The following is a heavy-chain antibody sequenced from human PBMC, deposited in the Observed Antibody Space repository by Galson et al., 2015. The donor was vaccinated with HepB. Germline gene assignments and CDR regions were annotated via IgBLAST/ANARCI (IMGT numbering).Heavy chain of an antibody. CDR2: ISAYNGNT. V-gene: IGHV1-18*04. CDR1: GYTIPSYG. J-gene: IGHJ4*02. D-gene: IGHD3/OR15-3a*01. CDR3: ARDPTLISPPDY. Sequence: QPGAAVTKPGDSVKVTCKASGYTIPSYGISRVRQAPGQGLEWMGWISAYNGNTNYAQKLQGRVTMTTDTSTSTAYMELRSLRSDDTAVYYCARDPTLISPPDYWGQGTLVTVSS.